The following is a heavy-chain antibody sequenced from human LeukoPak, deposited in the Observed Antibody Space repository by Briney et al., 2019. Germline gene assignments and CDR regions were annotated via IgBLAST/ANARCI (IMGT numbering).Heavy chain of an antibody. D-gene: IGHD3-9*01. Sequence: GGSLRLSCAASGFTFSNYWMHWVRQAPGEALVWVSRIKSDGSSTTYADSVKGRFTISRDNSKNTLYLQMNSLRADDTAVYYCASEYDILTGYYEALILHDYWGQGTLVTVSS. CDR3: ASEYDILTGYYEALILHDY. CDR1: GFTFSNYW. CDR2: IKSDGSST. J-gene: IGHJ4*02. V-gene: IGHV3-74*01.